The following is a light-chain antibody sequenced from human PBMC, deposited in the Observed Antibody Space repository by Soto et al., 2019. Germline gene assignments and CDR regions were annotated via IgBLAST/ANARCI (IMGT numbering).Light chain of an antibody. Sequence: EIVLTQSPGTLSLSPGERATLSCRASQSFSSNYLAWYQQKPGQAPRLLIYGASSRATGIPDRFSGSGSGTDFTGTISRLEPEDFAVYYCHPYASSSRTFGQGTKVEIK. CDR2: GAS. V-gene: IGKV3-20*01. J-gene: IGKJ1*01. CDR3: HPYASSSRT. CDR1: QSFSSNY.